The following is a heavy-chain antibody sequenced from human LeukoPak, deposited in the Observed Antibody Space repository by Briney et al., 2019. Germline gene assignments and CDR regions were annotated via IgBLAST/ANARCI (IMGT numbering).Heavy chain of an antibody. V-gene: IGHV3-23*01. CDR2: ISGSGGST. CDR3: ARDLSVGAKPDLGFDY. Sequence: GGTLRLSCAASGFTFSSYGMSWVRQAPGKGLEWVSAISGSGGSTYYADSVKGRFTISRDNAKNSLYLQMISLRAEDTAVYYCARDLSVGAKPDLGFDYWGQGTLVTVSS. CDR1: GFTFSSYG. D-gene: IGHD1-26*01. J-gene: IGHJ4*02.